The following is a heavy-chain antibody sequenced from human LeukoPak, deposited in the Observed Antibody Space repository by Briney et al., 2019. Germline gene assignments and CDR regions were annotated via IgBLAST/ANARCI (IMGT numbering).Heavy chain of an antibody. CDR1: GYVFTSFG. V-gene: IGHV1-18*01. CDR2: ITTYNDKT. Sequence: GASVRVSCKASGYVFTSFGITWVRQAPGQGLEWIGRITTYNDKTVFAENFQARLTMTTDTTTAYMTLRRLRSDDTAVYYCARSGSSSWSSLFDYWGQGSLITVSS. D-gene: IGHD6-13*01. CDR3: ARSGSSSWSSLFDY. J-gene: IGHJ4*02.